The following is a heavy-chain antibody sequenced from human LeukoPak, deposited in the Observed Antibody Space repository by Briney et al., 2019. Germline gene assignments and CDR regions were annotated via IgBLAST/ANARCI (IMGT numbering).Heavy chain of an antibody. Sequence: GGSLRLSCAASGFTFNNFAMSWVRQAPGKGLEWVSTISGSGGSAFYADSVKGRFPISRDNSKNTLFLQMNSLRVEDTAIYYCAKAGSSGWSSSGGDYWGQGSLVTVSS. CDR2: ISGSGGSA. D-gene: IGHD6-19*01. V-gene: IGHV3-23*01. CDR1: GFTFNNFA. CDR3: AKAGSSGWSSSGGDY. J-gene: IGHJ4*02.